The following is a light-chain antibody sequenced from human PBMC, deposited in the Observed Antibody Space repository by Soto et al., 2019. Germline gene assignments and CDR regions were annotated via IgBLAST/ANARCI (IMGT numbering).Light chain of an antibody. J-gene: IGLJ2*01. V-gene: IGLV2-14*01. Sequence: QSALTQPASVSGSPGQSITISCTGTSSDVGGYNYVSWYQQHPGKAPKLMIYDVSNRPSGVSNLFSGSKSGNTASLTISGLQAEDEADYYCSSYTSSSTLGFGGGTKRTVL. CDR1: SSDVGGYNY. CDR2: DVS. CDR3: SSYTSSSTLG.